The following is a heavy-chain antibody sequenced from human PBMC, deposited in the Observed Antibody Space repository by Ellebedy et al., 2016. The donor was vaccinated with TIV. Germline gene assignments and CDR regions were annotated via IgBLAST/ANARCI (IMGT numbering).Heavy chain of an antibody. J-gene: IGHJ4*02. CDR1: GFTFDDYA. V-gene: IGHV3-9*01. D-gene: IGHD3-10*01. CDR3: ARQGYYFGSEPIYFDY. Sequence: GGSLRLXXAASGFTFDDYAMHWVRQAPGKGLEWVSGISWNSGSIRYADSVKGRFTISRDNAKNTLYLQMNSLRAEDTAVYYCARQGYYFGSEPIYFDYWGQGTLVTVSS. CDR2: ISWNSGSI.